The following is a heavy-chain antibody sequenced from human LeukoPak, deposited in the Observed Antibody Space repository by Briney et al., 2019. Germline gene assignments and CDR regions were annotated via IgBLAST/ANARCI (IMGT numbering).Heavy chain of an antibody. J-gene: IGHJ4*02. V-gene: IGHV4-39*01. CDR1: GGSISSSSYY. CDR2: IYYSGST. Sequence: SETLSLTCTVSGGSISSSSYYWGWIRQPPGKGLEWIGSIYYSGSTYYNPSLKSRVTISVDTSKNQFSLKLSSVTAEDTAVYYCARRRRRYCSSTSCYGKPLDYWGQGTLVTVSS. CDR3: ARRRRRYCSSTSCYGKPLDY. D-gene: IGHD2-2*01.